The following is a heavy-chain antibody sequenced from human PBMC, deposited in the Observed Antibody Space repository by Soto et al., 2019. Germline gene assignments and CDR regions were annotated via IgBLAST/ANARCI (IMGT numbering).Heavy chain of an antibody. CDR2: INGGNGNT. Sequence: GASVKVSCKANGYTISNYAMHWLRQAPAQGLEWMGWINGGNGNTKDSQKFQGRVTITRDTSASTAYMALSSRRSEDTAVYYCARDGPIYDFLSARYFYGMDVWGQGTTVTVSS. CDR3: ARDGPIYDFLSARYFYGMDV. D-gene: IGHD3-3*01. V-gene: IGHV1-3*01. J-gene: IGHJ6*02. CDR1: GYTISNYA.